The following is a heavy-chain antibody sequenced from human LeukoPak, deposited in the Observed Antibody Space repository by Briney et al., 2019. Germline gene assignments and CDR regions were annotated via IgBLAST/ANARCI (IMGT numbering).Heavy chain of an antibody. D-gene: IGHD6-19*01. CDR1: GFTFSRYW. V-gene: IGHV3-74*01. CDR2: INSDGSST. J-gene: IGHJ4*02. CDR3: ARDPDSSGWSSKDY. Sequence: GGSLRLSCEASGFTFSRYWMHWVRQAPGKGLVWVSRINSDGSSTIYADSVRGRFTISRDNAKNTVHLQMNSLRAEDTAVYYCARDPDSSGWSSKDYWGQGTLVTVSS.